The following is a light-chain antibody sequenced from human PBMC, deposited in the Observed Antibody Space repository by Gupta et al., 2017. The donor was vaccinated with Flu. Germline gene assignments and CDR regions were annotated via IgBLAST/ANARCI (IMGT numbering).Light chain of an antibody. Sequence: VTISCTGSSSNTGAGNDVHWYQQLPGTAPKLLVYSNVNRPSGVPDRFSGSKSGTSASLAITGLQTEDEADYYCQSFDRIVDAWVFGRGTKLTVL. J-gene: IGLJ3*02. CDR3: QSFDRIVDAWV. CDR1: SSNTGAGND. CDR2: SNV. V-gene: IGLV1-40*01.